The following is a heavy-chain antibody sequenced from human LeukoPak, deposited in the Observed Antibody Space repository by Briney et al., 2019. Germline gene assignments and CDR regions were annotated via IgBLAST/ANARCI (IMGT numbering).Heavy chain of an antibody. CDR3: AKESRSWWLPPLGNDY. CDR2: ISWNGGSI. V-gene: IGHV3-9*01. D-gene: IGHD2-15*01. J-gene: IGHJ4*02. Sequence: GRSLRLSCAASGFTFEEYGMHWVRHAPGKGLEWVSGISWNGGSIGYADSVKGRFTISRDNAKNSLYLQMTSLRVEDTAFYYCAKESRSWWLPPLGNDYWGQGTLVTVSS. CDR1: GFTFEEYG.